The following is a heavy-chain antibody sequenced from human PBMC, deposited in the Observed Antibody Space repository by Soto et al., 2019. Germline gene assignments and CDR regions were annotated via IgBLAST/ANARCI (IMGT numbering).Heavy chain of an antibody. Sequence: QVQLVQSGAEVKKPGSSVKVSCKASGCTFSSYAISWGRQAPGQGLEWMGGIIPILGTANYAQKFQGRVTITAEESTSTAYLELSSLRSEDTAVYYCARSGGVVVAAPDYWGQGTLVTVSS. V-gene: IGHV1-69*01. D-gene: IGHD2-15*01. CDR1: GCTFSSYA. CDR3: ARSGGVVVAAPDY. CDR2: IIPILGTA. J-gene: IGHJ4*02.